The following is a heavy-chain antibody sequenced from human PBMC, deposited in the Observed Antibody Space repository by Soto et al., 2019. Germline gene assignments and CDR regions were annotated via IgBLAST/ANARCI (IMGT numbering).Heavy chain of an antibody. Sequence: EVQLVESGGGLVQPGGSLRLSCAASGFTFSSYSMNWVRQAPGKGLEWVSYISSSSSTIYYADSVKGRFTISRDNAKNSLYLQMNSLRAEDTAVYYCASLQVGATDYWGQGTLVTVSS. CDR1: GFTFSSYS. D-gene: IGHD1-26*01. CDR3: ASLQVGATDY. V-gene: IGHV3-48*01. CDR2: ISSSSSTI. J-gene: IGHJ4*02.